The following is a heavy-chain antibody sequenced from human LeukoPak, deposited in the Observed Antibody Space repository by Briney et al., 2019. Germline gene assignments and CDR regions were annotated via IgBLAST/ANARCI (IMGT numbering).Heavy chain of an antibody. V-gene: IGHV5-51*01. CDR3: ARRGMGDVFDI. Sequence: GESLKISCKGSGYSFSIYWIGWVRQMPGKGLEWMGIIYPDDSHTIYSPSFLGQVTISADKFIYTAYLQWNSLKASDTAMYFCARRGMGDVFDIWGRGTMVTVSS. CDR1: GYSFSIYW. CDR2: IYPDDSHT. J-gene: IGHJ3*02. D-gene: IGHD3-16*01.